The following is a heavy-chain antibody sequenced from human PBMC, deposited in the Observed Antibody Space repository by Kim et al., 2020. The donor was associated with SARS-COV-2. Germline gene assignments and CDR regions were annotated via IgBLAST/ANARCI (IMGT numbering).Heavy chain of an antibody. D-gene: IGHD3-10*01. J-gene: IGHJ6*02. V-gene: IGHV5-10-1*01. CDR2: IDPSDSYT. Sequence: GESPKISCKGSGYSFTSYWISWVRQMPGKGLEWMGRIDPSDSYTNYSPSFQGHVTISADKSISTAYLQWSSLKASDTAMYYCARHQTDGSGSYYNGDYYYGMDVWGQGTTGTVSS. CDR1: GYSFTSYW. CDR3: ARHQTDGSGSYYNGDYYYGMDV.